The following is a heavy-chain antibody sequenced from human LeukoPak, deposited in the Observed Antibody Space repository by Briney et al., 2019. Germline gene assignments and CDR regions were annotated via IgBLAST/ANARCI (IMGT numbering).Heavy chain of an antibody. V-gene: IGHV4-59*01. Sequence: SETLSLTCTVSGGSISSYYWSWIRQPPGKGLEWIGYIYYSGSTNYNSSLKSRVIISVDTSKNQFSLKLSSVTAADTAVYYCARDVGATPGYFDYWGQGTLVTVSS. CDR3: ARDVGATPGYFDY. CDR2: IYYSGST. CDR1: GGSISSYY. D-gene: IGHD1-26*01. J-gene: IGHJ4*02.